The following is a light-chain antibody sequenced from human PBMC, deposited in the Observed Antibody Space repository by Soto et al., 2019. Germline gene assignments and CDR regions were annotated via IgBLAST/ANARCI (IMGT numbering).Light chain of an antibody. CDR2: GNS. V-gene: IGLV1-40*01. J-gene: IGLJ2*01. CDR1: SSNIEAGYE. CDR3: QSYDSSLSGVV. Sequence: QPVLTQPPSGSGAPGQRVTISCTGSSSNIEAGYEVHWYQQLPGTAPKLLIYGNSNRPSGVPDRFSGSKSGTSASLAITGLQAEDEADYYCQSYDSSLSGVVFGGGTKLTVL.